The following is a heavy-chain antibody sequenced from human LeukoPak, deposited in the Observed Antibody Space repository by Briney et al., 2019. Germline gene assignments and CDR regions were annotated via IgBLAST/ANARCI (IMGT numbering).Heavy chain of an antibody. CDR2: ISGSGGST. D-gene: IGHD4-17*01. V-gene: IGHV3-23*01. J-gene: IGHJ4*02. CDR3: AKVLYGDVWYFDY. Sequence: GGSLRLSCAASGFTFSSYAMSWVRQAPGKGLEWVSAISGSGGSTYYADTVKGRFTISRDNSKNTLYLQMNSLRAEDTAVYYCAKVLYGDVWYFDYWGQGTLVTVSS. CDR1: GFTFSSYA.